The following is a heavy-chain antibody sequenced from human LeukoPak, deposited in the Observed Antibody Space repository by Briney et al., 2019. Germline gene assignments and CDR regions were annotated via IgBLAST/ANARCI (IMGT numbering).Heavy chain of an antibody. D-gene: IGHD2-8*02. V-gene: IGHV1-69*01. CDR3: ARGTGYYNGMDV. CDR2: IIPIFGTA. J-gene: IGHJ6*02. CDR1: GGTFSSYA. Sequence: AVKVTFKASGGTFSSYAISWVRQAPGQGLELMGGIIPIFGTANYAQKFQGRVTITADESTSTAYMELSRLRYEDTAVYYCARGTGYYNGMDVWGQGTTVTVSS.